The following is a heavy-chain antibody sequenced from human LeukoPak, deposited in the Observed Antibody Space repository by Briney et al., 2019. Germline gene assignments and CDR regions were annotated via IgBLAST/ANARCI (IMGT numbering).Heavy chain of an antibody. CDR3: ARAVEDGYNLAYYFDY. CDR2: IIPILGIA. J-gene: IGHJ4*02. Sequence: SVKVSCKASGGTFSSYAISWVRQAPGQGLEWMGRIIPILGIANYAQKFQGRVTITADKSTSTAYMELSSLRSEDTAVYYCARAVEDGYNLAYYFDYWGQGTLVTVSS. D-gene: IGHD5-24*01. CDR1: GGTFSSYA. V-gene: IGHV1-69*04.